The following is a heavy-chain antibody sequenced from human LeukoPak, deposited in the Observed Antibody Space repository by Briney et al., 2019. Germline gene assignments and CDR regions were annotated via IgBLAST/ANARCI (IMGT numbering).Heavy chain of an antibody. D-gene: IGHD5-24*01. Sequence: GASVKVSCKASGYTFTAYYLHWVRQAPGQGLEWVGWIHPNSGGTNYAQKFQGRVAITRDTSITTAYMDLSRLTSDDTAVYYCARDRYGDGFAHFDYWGQGALVTVSS. CDR2: IHPNSGGT. J-gene: IGHJ4*02. CDR1: GYTFTAYY. CDR3: ARDRYGDGFAHFDY. V-gene: IGHV1-2*02.